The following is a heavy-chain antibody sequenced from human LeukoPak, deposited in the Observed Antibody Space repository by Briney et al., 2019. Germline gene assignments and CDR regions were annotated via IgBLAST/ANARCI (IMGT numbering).Heavy chain of an antibody. Sequence: NPSETLSLTCAVSGDSISSGNWWSWVRQPPGKGLEWIGEIYHSGSINYNPSLESRVTISVDKSKNQFSLKLTSVTAADTAVYYCARDGVWFGDHYYYYMDVWGKGTTVTVSS. CDR1: GDSISSGNW. J-gene: IGHJ6*03. D-gene: IGHD3-10*01. CDR2: IYHSGSI. CDR3: ARDGVWFGDHYYYYMDV. V-gene: IGHV4-4*02.